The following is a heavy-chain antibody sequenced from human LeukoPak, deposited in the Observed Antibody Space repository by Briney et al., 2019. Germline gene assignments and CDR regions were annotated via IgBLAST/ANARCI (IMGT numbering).Heavy chain of an antibody. V-gene: IGHV4-59*12. J-gene: IGHJ4*02. D-gene: IGHD3-10*01. CDR1: GGSISSYY. CDR2: IYYSGST. CDR3: ARDSAELRGGY. Sequence: SETLSLTCTVSGGSISSYYWSWIRQPPGKGLEWIGYIYYSGSTNYNPSLKSRVTISVDTSKNQFSLKLSSVTAADTAVYYCARDSAELRGGYWGQGTLVTVSS.